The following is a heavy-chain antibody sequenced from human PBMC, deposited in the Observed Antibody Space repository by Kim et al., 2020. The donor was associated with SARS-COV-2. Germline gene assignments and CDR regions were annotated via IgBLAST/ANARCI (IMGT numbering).Heavy chain of an antibody. CDR3: ARSGFGEFYFDY. V-gene: IGHV3-30*01. Sequence: YYADSVKGRFTISRDNSKNTLYLQMNSLRAEDTAVYYCARSGFGEFYFDYWGQGTLVTVSS. J-gene: IGHJ4*02. D-gene: IGHD3-10*01.